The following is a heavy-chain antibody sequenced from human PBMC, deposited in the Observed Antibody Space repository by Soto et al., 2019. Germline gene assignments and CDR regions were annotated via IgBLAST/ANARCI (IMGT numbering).Heavy chain of an antibody. CDR2: ITGSGSQI. Sequence: PGGSLRLSCAVSGFTLSTFAMTWVRQAPGKGLECVSGITGSGSQIHYADSVKGRFTISKDNSKNTLYLQMDSLRADDTAVYFCAKDAVYKDGLWLMDQWGPGTQVTVSS. V-gene: IGHV3-23*01. J-gene: IGHJ4*02. CDR1: GFTLSTFA. CDR3: AKDAVYKDGLWLMDQ. D-gene: IGHD2-21*01.